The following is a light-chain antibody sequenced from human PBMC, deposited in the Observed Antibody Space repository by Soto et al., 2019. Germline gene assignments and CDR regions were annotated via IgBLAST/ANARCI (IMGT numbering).Light chain of an antibody. CDR1: QTITTY. CDR3: QQIYSAPLT. CDR2: AAS. Sequence: DIQMTQSPSSLFASVGDSVTITCRASQTITTYLNWYRQKPGKAPKLLIYAASSLQSGVPSRFSGSGSETEFNLTISSLQPEDFATYFCQQIYSAPLTFGGGTKVEIK. J-gene: IGKJ4*01. V-gene: IGKV1-39*01.